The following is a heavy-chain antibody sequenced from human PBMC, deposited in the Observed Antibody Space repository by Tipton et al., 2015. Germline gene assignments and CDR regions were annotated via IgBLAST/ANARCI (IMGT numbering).Heavy chain of an antibody. CDR1: GGSINTGGYY. CDR2: INYSATT. CDR3: ARGTYGGYIQSH. Sequence: TLSLTCTVSGGSINTGGYYWSWIRQSPGKGLEWIGEINYSATTHYNPSLGSRVTISVDTSKNQFSLNLTSVTAADTAFYYCARGTYGGYIQSHWGQGTPVTVSS. V-gene: IGHV4-39*07. D-gene: IGHD4-17*01. J-gene: IGHJ4*02.